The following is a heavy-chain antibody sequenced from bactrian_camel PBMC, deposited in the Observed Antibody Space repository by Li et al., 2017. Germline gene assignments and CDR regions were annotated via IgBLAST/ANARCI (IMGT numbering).Heavy chain of an antibody. Sequence: HVQLVESGGGSVQSGGSLKLSCAASGFPYGTYCTARFRQAPGKEREPVAAIDGDGKPTYADSVKGRFSISRDDAKNTMYLRMNNLQPEDTAMYYCAADRTCASLKSGTIDSRSQGTQVTVS. J-gene: IGHJ4*01. CDR2: IDGDGKP. D-gene: IGHD3*01. V-gene: IGHV3S26*01. CDR1: GFPYGTYC.